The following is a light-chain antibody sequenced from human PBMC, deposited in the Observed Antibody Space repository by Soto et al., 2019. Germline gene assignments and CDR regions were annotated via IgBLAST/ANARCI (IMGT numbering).Light chain of an antibody. J-gene: IGKJ4*01. Sequence: PLTQSPSSLSASVGDTVTITCRASQGTYNNLAWYQQKPGKAPKLLISASFTLQSGVPSRFSATGSGPDFTLTISSLQPEDTATYYCQQLNIYPRLSFGEGTRVEIK. CDR3: QQLNIYPRLS. V-gene: IGKV1-9*01. CDR1: QGTYNN. CDR2: ASF.